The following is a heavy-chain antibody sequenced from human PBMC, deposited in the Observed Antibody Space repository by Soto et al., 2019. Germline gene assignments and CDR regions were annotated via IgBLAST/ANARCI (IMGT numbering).Heavy chain of an antibody. D-gene: IGHD4-17*01. V-gene: IGHV1-18*01. CDR2: INCYSGDT. J-gene: IGHJ3*02. CDR3: ARGIRCVEYGDYCYVVN. CDR1: GYMCTSYG. Sequence: AAVKVSCKTSGYMCTSYGITWVRQAPGQGLEWLGWINCYSGDTNYEQRVKGRVTMTTGTSTSTAYMELRSLRSDDTAVYFCARGIRCVEYGDYCYVVNWGQ.